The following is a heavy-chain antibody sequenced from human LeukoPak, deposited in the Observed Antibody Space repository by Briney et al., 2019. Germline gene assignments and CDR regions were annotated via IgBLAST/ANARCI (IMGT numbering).Heavy chain of an antibody. CDR2: INQDGSVK. CDR3: ARVFSYSWYYFDY. CDR1: GFNFNMFW. Sequence: GGSLRLSCVASGFNFNMFWMGWVRQAPGKGLEWVSNINQDGSVKFYVDSVRGRFAISRDNAQNSLYLQMNSLRAEDTAVYYCARVFSYSWYYFDYWGQGTLVTVSS. J-gene: IGHJ4*02. V-gene: IGHV3-7*01. D-gene: IGHD6-13*01.